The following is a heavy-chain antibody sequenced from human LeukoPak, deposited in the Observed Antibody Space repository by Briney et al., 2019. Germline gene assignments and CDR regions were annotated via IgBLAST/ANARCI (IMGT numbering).Heavy chain of an antibody. CDR1: GYTCTVYY. J-gene: IGHJ4*02. CDR3: ARAQRKIPVGY. CDR2: ISAYNGNT. V-gene: IGHV1-18*04. Sequence: ASVTVSCKASGYTCTVYYIHCVRQATGQGLEWMGWISAYNGNTNYAQKLQGRVTMTTDTSTSTAYMELRSLRSDDTAVYYCARAQRKIPVGYWGQGTLVTVSS. D-gene: IGHD1-26*01.